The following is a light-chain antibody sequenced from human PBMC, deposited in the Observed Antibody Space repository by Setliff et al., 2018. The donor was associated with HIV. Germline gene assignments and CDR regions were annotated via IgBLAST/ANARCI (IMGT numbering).Light chain of an antibody. Sequence: QSVLTQPASVSGSPGQSIAISCTGNDSDVGTYNLVSWYQQYPGKAPQLTIFEVNKRPSGISDRFSGSKSGNTASLTISGLQAEDEADYYCTSYAGSWAFEVFGTGTKVTVL. CDR3: TSYAGSWAFEV. J-gene: IGLJ1*01. CDR1: DSDVGTYNL. CDR2: EVN. V-gene: IGLV2-23*02.